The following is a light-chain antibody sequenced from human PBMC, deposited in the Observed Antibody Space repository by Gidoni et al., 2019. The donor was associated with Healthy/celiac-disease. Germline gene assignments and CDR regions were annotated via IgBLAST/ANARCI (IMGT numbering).Light chain of an antibody. Sequence: DIQMTQSPSSLSASVGDRVTITCRASQSISSYLNWYQQKPGNATKLLIYAASSVQSGVPSRFSGSGSGTDFTLTISSLQPEDFATYYCQQSYSTLATFXXXTRLEIK. CDR1: QSISSY. CDR2: AAS. CDR3: QQSYSTLAT. V-gene: IGKV1-39*01. J-gene: IGKJ5*01.